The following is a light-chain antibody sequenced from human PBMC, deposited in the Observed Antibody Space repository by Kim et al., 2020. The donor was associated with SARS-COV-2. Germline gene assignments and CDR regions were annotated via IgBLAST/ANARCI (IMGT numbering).Light chain of an antibody. Sequence: VSPGERATLSCRASHSIFSYLAWYQQKGGQAPRLLIYGASTRATGVPARLSGSGSGTDFTLTINSLQSEDFAIYYCQQYTTWPVTFGQGTRLEIK. CDR3: QQYTTWPVT. CDR2: GAS. CDR1: HSIFSY. V-gene: IGKV3-15*01. J-gene: IGKJ5*01.